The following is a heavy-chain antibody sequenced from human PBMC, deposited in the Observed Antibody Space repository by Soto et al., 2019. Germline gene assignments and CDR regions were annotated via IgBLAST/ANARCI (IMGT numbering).Heavy chain of an antibody. Sequence: SETLSLTCAVSSGPISSSNWWSWVRQPPGKGLEWIGEIYHSGSTNYNPSLKSRVTISVDKSKNQFSLKLSSVTAADTAVYYCARSLGWDSSGPLDYWGKGTLVTVSS. V-gene: IGHV4-4*02. CDR2: IYHSGST. D-gene: IGHD6-19*01. CDR1: SGPISSSNW. J-gene: IGHJ4*02. CDR3: ARSLGWDSSGPLDY.